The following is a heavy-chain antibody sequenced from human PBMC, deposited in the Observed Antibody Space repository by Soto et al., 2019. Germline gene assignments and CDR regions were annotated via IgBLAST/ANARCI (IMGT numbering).Heavy chain of an antibody. J-gene: IGHJ4*02. CDR2: ISAGGST. V-gene: IGHV3-23*01. Sequence: EVQLLDSGGGLVQPGGSLRLSCTASGFTFSDYAMSWVRHPPGKGLEWVSVISAGGSTYYADSVKVRFTVSRANSKNTLYLQMNSLRAEDTAVYYCANVPIWCSSTSCYTEGFDDWGQGTLVTVSS. CDR3: ANVPIWCSSTSCYTEGFDD. CDR1: GFTFSDYA. D-gene: IGHD2-2*02.